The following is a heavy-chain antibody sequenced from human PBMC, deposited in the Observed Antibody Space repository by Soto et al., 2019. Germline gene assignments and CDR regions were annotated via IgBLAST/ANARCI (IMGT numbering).Heavy chain of an antibody. Sequence: SVKVSCKASGYTFTGYYMHWVRQAPGQGLEWMGWINPNSGGTNYAQKFQGRVTMTRDTSISTAYMELSRLRSDDTAVYYCARDLGGSSSLWFDPWGQGTLVTVSS. CDR1: GYTFTGYY. J-gene: IGHJ5*02. CDR3: ARDLGGSSSLWFDP. V-gene: IGHV1-2*02. CDR2: INPNSGGT. D-gene: IGHD6-6*01.